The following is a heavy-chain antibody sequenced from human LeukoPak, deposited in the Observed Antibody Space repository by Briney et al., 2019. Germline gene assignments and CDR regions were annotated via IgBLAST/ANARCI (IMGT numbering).Heavy chain of an antibody. Sequence: PGGSLRLSCAASGFTFSSYGMHWVRQAPGKGLEWVSGISWNSGSIGYADSVKGRFTISRDNAKNSLYLQMNSLRAEDMALYYCAKAQGAIFGVAQDAFDIWGQGTMVTVSS. D-gene: IGHD3-3*01. J-gene: IGHJ3*02. CDR2: ISWNSGSI. CDR3: AKAQGAIFGVAQDAFDI. V-gene: IGHV3-9*03. CDR1: GFTFSSYG.